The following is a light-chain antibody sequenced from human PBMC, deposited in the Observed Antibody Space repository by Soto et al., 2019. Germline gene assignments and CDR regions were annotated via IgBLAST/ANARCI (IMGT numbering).Light chain of an antibody. CDR1: QGISSW. CDR3: QQANSFPLT. CDR2: AAS. Sequence: DIPMTQSPSSVSASVGDRVTITCRASQGISSWLAWYQQKPGKAPKLMINAASTLKSGVPSRFSGCGSGTDFTITISSLQPEEFATYYCQQANSFPLTFGGGTKVEIK. V-gene: IGKV1-12*01. J-gene: IGKJ4*01.